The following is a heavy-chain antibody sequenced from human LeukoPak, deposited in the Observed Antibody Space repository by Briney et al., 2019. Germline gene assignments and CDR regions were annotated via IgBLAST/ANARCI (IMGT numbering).Heavy chain of an antibody. CDR1: GFTFSQYW. J-gene: IGHJ4*02. V-gene: IGHV3-7*02. D-gene: IGHD4-17*01. Sequence: PGGPLRLSCAASGFTFSQYWMSGVRQAPGKGREGVANTGQDGSEIYYVDSVKGRFTIYRNNAKNPLYLQMNSRRPEDPAVYYCASGGPVSRYDFDSWGPGTPVTVSS. CDR2: TGQDGSEI. CDR3: ASGGPVSRYDFDS.